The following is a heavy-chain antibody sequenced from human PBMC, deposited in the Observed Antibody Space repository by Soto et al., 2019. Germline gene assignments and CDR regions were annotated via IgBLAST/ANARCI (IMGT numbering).Heavy chain of an antibody. J-gene: IGHJ4*02. CDR2: ISAHNGNT. CDR3: ARGRYGDH. D-gene: IGHD1-1*01. V-gene: IGHV1-18*01. Sequence: QVHLVQSGAEVKKPGASVKVSCKASGYTFTSYGITWVRQAPGQGLEWMGWISAHNGNTDYAQKLQGRVIVTRDTSTTTAYMELRSLRSDATAVYYCARGRYGDHWGQGALVTVSS. CDR1: GYTFTSYG.